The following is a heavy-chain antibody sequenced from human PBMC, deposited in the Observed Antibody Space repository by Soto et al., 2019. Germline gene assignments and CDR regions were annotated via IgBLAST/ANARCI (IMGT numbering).Heavy chain of an antibody. J-gene: IGHJ4*02. CDR2: IYWDDDN. Sequence: SGPTLVNPTQTLTLTCTFSWFSLSTSVVAVGLILQPPGNSLEWLALIYWDDDNRYSPSLNSMLTITKYTSKNQVFLTMTNMDPVXTARYYCAQGSCFPGAHLDYWGQGALVTVSS. CDR3: AQGSCFPGAHLDY. D-gene: IGHD1-26*01. CDR1: WFSLSTSVVA. V-gene: IGHV2-5*02.